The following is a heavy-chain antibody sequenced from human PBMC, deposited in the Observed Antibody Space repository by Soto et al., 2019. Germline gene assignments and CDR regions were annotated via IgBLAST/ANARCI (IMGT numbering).Heavy chain of an antibody. CDR2: ISGSGGST. Sequence: GGSLRLSCAASGFTFSSYAMSWVRQAPGKGLEWVSAISGSGGSTYYADSVKGRFTISRDNSKNTLYLQMNSLRDEDTAVYYCAKRGYDILTGYSRWGQGTLVTVSS. CDR1: GFTFSSYA. D-gene: IGHD3-9*01. CDR3: AKRGYDILTGYSR. V-gene: IGHV3-23*01. J-gene: IGHJ4*02.